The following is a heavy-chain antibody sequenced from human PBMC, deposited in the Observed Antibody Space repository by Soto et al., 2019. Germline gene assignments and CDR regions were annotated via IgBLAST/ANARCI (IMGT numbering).Heavy chain of an antibody. D-gene: IGHD2-15*01. CDR3: ARDPGYCSGGSCNYFDY. CDR1: GFTFSSYA. V-gene: IGHV3-30-3*01. Sequence: QVQLVESGGGVVQPGRSLRLSCAASGFTFSSYAMHWVRQAPGKGLEWVAVISYDGSNNYYADSVKGRFTISRDNSKNTLYLQMNSLRAEDTAVYYCARDPGYCSGGSCNYFDYWGQGTLVTVSS. J-gene: IGHJ4*02. CDR2: ISYDGSNN.